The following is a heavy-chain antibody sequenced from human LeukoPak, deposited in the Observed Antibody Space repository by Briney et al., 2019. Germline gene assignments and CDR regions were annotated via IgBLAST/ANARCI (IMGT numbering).Heavy chain of an antibody. CDR2: IRNSGGST. Sequence: PGGSLRLSCAASGFTFSSYAMSWVRQAPGKGLEWVSAIRNSGGSTYYADSVKGRFTIPRDNSKNTLYLQMNSLRAEDTAVYYCAKGGATPGGFDYWGQGTLVTVSS. J-gene: IGHJ4*02. CDR3: AKGGATPGGFDY. V-gene: IGHV3-23*01. CDR1: GFTFSSYA. D-gene: IGHD4/OR15-4a*01.